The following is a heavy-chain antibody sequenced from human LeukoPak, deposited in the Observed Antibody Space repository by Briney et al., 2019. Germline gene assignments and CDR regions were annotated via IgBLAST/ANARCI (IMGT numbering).Heavy chain of an antibody. CDR3: ARDQAYYYGSGSYTDY. V-gene: IGHV1-69*04. CDR2: IIPILGIA. J-gene: IGHJ4*02. D-gene: IGHD3-10*01. CDR1: GGTFSSYA. Sequence: SVKVSCKASGGTFSSYAISWVRQAPGQGLEWMGRIIPILGIANYAQKFQGRVTITADKSTSTAYMELSSLRSEDTAVYYCARDQAYYYGSGSYTDYWGQGTLVTVSS.